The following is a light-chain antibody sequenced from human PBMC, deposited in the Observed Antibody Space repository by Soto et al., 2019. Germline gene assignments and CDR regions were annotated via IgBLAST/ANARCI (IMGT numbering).Light chain of an antibody. CDR2: AAS. J-gene: IGKJ5*01. CDR3: QLYDTCFWA. V-gene: IGKV1-13*02. Sequence: VHLTQSPAAMAASVDDTGTSTCRASQSVRSALAWYQQKPGKTPKLLIYAASTLQSGVPSRFSGSGSGTDFTLTISSLQSEDFATYYCQLYDTCFWAFGQGTRLDIK. CDR1: QSVRSA.